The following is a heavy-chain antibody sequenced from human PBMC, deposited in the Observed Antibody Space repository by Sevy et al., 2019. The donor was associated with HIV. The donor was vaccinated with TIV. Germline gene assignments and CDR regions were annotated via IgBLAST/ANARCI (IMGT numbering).Heavy chain of an antibody. V-gene: IGHV3-30*03. Sequence: GGSLRLSCAASGFTFSSYGMHWVRQAPGKGLEWVAVISYDGSNKYYADSVKGRFTISRDNSKNTLYLQMNSLRAEDTAVYYCAWGSYCSGGSCLDYWGQGTLVTVSS. CDR2: ISYDGSNK. D-gene: IGHD2-15*01. CDR1: GFTFSSYG. J-gene: IGHJ4*02. CDR3: AWGSYCSGGSCLDY.